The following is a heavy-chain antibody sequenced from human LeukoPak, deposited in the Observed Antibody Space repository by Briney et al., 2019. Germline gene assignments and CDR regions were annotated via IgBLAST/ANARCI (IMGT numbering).Heavy chain of an antibody. V-gene: IGHV3-21*03. D-gene: IGHD3-16*01. CDR1: GFTFSSYS. J-gene: IGHJ6*02. Sequence: NSGGSLRLSCAASGFTFSSYSMNWVRQAPGKGLEWVSSISSSSSYIYYADSVKGRFTISRDNAKNSLYLQMNSLKTEDTAVYYCTTGVRSRDYDYVWGSRPSDYFYYGMDFWGQGTTVTVSS. CDR3: TTGVRSRDYDYVWGSRPSDYFYYGMDF. CDR2: ISSSSSYI.